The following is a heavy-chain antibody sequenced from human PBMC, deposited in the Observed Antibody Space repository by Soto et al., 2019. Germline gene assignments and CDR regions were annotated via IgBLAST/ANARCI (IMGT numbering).Heavy chain of an antibody. D-gene: IGHD2-2*01. J-gene: IGHJ4*02. CDR3: PGVGQLRSERGGY. Sequence: EVQLVESGGGLVQPGRSLRLSCAASGFTFDDYAMHWVRQAPGKGLEWVSGISWNSGSIGYADSVKGGFTISRDNAKNTLYLQMSSLRSEVAALCYCPGVGQLRSERGGYWGQGTLVTVSS. CDR1: GFTFDDYA. V-gene: IGHV3-9*01. CDR2: ISWNSGSI.